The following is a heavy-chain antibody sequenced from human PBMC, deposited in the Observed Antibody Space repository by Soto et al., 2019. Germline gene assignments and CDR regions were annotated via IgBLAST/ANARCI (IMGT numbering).Heavy chain of an antibody. CDR1: GYTFTSYG. CDR2: ISAYNGNT. D-gene: IGHD3-3*01. Sequence: GASVKVSCKASGYTFTSYGISWVRQAPGQGLEWMGWISAYNGNTNYAQKLQGRVTMTTDTSTSTAYMELRSLRSDDTAVYYCARDPPYDFWSGNDYWGQGTLVTVSS. CDR3: ARDPPYDFWSGNDY. J-gene: IGHJ4*02. V-gene: IGHV1-18*01.